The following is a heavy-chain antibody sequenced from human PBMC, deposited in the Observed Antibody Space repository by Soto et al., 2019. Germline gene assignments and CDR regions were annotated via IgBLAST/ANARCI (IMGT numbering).Heavy chain of an antibody. CDR2: INPRGGSK. D-gene: IGHD3-22*01. CDR3: ASLYYDSSGSLDY. J-gene: IGHJ4*02. V-gene: IGHV1-46*01. CDR1: GYTFTSYG. Sequence: VNVSCKASGYTFTSYGITWVRQARGQGLGWMGIINPRGGSKSYAQKFQGRVTMTRDTSTSTVYMERSSLRSEDTAVYYCASLYYDSSGSLDYWGQGTLVTVSS.